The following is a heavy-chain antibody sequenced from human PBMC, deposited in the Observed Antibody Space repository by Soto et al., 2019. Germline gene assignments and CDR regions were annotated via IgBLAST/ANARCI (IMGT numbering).Heavy chain of an antibody. CDR1: GGSTSGKY. J-gene: IGHJ2*01. Sequence: QVHLQESGPGVVKASETLSLTCSLSGGSTSGKYWSWIRQSAGKGLDWIGRIYSSGRTHYNPSLGRRVSMSVAQNSFSLRLPSVTAADTAIYYCARDFDVNTALDYWYFDLWGRGTQVSVS. D-gene: IGHD3-9*01. V-gene: IGHV4-4*07. CDR2: IYSSGRT. CDR3: ARDFDVNTALDYWYFDL.